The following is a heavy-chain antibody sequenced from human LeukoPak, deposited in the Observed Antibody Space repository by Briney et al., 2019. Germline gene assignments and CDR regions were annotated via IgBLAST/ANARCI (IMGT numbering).Heavy chain of an antibody. D-gene: IGHD3-10*01. Sequence: SETLYLTCTVSGGSISSYYWSWIRQPPGKVLEWIGYIYYSGSTNYNPSLKSRVTISVDTSKNQFSLKLSSVTAADTAVYYCARHVYYYGSGSHFDYWGQGTLVTVSS. CDR2: IYYSGST. J-gene: IGHJ4*02. V-gene: IGHV4-59*08. CDR1: GGSISSYY. CDR3: ARHVYYYGSGSHFDY.